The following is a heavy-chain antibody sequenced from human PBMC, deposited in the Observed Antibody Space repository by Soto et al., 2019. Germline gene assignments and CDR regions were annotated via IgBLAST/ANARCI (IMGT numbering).Heavy chain of an antibody. CDR3: ARSIDSSGFYFSNC. D-gene: IGHD3-22*01. CDR2: IHHTGST. J-gene: IGHJ4*02. CDR1: GGFISSYY. Sequence: SETLSLTCTVSGGFISSYYWSWIRQSPGKGLELIGYIHHTGSTNYNPSLKSRVTMSLDTSRNQFSLKLYSVTAADTAVYYCARSIDSSGFYFSNCWGQGTLVTVSS. V-gene: IGHV4-59*01.